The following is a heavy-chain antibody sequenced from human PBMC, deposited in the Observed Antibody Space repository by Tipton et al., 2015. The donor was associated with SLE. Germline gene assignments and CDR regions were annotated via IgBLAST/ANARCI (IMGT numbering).Heavy chain of an antibody. CDR3: AREGAGGPGDWNQGWFDP. V-gene: IGHV4-4*08. D-gene: IGHD1-1*01. CDR1: GASISSLH. J-gene: IGHJ5*02. Sequence: TLSLTCTVSGASISSLHWSWIRQSPGKGLEWIGRIYTSGSTNYNPSLKSRVTISVDTSKNQFSLKLSSVTAADTAVYYCAREGAGGPGDWNQGWFDPWGQGTLVTVSS. CDR2: IYTSGST.